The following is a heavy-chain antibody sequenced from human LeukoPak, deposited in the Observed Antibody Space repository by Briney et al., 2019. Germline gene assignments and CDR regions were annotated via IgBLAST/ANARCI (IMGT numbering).Heavy chain of an antibody. V-gene: IGHV3-30-3*01. J-gene: IGHJ4*02. D-gene: IGHD3-10*01. Sequence: GGSLRLSCAASEFTFSSYAMHWVRQAPGKGLDWVAVISYDGSNKYYADSVKGRFTISRDNSKNTLYLQMNSLGTEDTAVYYCTKEIRGLGTYSDYWGQGTLVTVSS. CDR3: TKEIRGLGTYSDY. CDR2: ISYDGSNK. CDR1: EFTFSSYA.